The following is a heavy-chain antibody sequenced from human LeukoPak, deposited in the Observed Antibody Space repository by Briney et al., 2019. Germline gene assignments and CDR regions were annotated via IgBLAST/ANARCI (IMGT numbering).Heavy chain of an antibody. Sequence: GGSLRLSCAASGFTFSDYYMSWIRRAPGKGLEWVSSISSSGSTIDYADSVKGRFTISRDNAKDSLYLQMNSLRDEDTAVYYCARKSGIYEYWGQGTLVTVSS. CDR1: GFTFSDYY. CDR2: ISSSGSTI. D-gene: IGHD3-10*01. CDR3: ARKSGIYEY. V-gene: IGHV3-11*01. J-gene: IGHJ4*02.